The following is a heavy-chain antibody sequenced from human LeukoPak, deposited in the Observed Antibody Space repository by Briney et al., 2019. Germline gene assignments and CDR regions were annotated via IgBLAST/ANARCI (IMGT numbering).Heavy chain of an antibody. J-gene: IGHJ5*02. CDR1: GGSISSYY. CDR2: IYTSGST. V-gene: IGHV4-4*07. Sequence: SETLSLTCTVPGGSISSYYWSWIRQPAGKGLEWIGCIYTSGSTNHNPSLKSRVTMSVDTSKNQFSLKLSSVTAADTAVYYCARDRLVVVVAAKFSAGSWFDPWGQGTLVTVSS. D-gene: IGHD2-15*01. CDR3: ARDRLVVVVAAKFSAGSWFDP.